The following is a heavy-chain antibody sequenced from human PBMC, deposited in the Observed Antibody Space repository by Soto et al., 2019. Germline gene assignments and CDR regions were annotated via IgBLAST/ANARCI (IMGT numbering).Heavy chain of an antibody. J-gene: IGHJ3*02. Sequence: QVQLVQSGAEVKKPGASVKVSCKASGYTFTSYGISWVRQAPGQGLEWMGWVSAYNGNTNYAQKLQGRVTMTTDSSTSTAYMELRSLRSDDTAVYYCARGAWVHVGELSADAFDIWGQGTMVTVSS. CDR2: VSAYNGNT. V-gene: IGHV1-18*01. D-gene: IGHD3-16*02. CDR1: GYTFTSYG. CDR3: ARGAWVHVGELSADAFDI.